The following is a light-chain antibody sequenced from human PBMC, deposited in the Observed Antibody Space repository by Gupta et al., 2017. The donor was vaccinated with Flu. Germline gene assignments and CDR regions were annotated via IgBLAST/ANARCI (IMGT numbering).Light chain of an antibody. CDR1: QSLLHSNGYNY. J-gene: IGKJ5*01. Sequence: DIVMTQSPLSLPVTPGEPASISCRSSQSLLHSNGYNYLDWYRQKPGQSPQLLIYLGSNRASGVTDRFRGSGEVKDFTRKSSGGEDEDGGGYYGRQYLPTHTFGQGTRLEIK. CDR2: LGS. V-gene: IGKV2-28*01. CDR3: RQYLPTHT.